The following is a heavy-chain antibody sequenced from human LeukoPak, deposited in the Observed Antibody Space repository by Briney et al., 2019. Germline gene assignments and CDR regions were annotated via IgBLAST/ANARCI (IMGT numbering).Heavy chain of an antibody. J-gene: IGHJ4*02. Sequence: GGSLRLSCAASGLTFENYSLAWVRQAPGKGLEWVSSISSGSSYMYYTDSVKGRFTISRDNAKNSLYLQMNSLRAEDTAVYYCAKVGSYSYGYYYFDYWGQGTLVTVSS. CDR1: GLTFENYS. D-gene: IGHD5-18*01. CDR2: ISSGSSYM. CDR3: AKVGSYSYGYYYFDY. V-gene: IGHV3-21*04.